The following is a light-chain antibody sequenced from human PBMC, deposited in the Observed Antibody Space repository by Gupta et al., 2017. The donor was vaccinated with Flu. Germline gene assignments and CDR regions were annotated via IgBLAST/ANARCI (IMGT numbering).Light chain of an antibody. J-gene: IGKJ3*01. CDR3: QQYDSYSGT. CDR1: QSISSW. Sequence: DIQMTQSPSTLSASVGDRVTITCRASQSISSWLAWYQQKPGKAPKLLIYKASNLESGVPSRFSGSGSGTEFTLTISSLQPDDFATYYCQQYDSYSGTFGPGTKVDIK. V-gene: IGKV1-5*03. CDR2: KAS.